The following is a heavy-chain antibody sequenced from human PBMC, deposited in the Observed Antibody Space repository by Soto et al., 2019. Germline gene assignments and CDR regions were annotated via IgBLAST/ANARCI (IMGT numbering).Heavy chain of an antibody. CDR2: IWYDGTNK. J-gene: IGHJ3*02. CDR1: GFTFSSYG. Sequence: QVQLVESGGGVVQPGRSLRLSCAASGFTFSSYGLHWVRQAPGKGLEWVAVIWYDGTNKYYADSVKGRFTISRDNSKNTLYLQMNSLRAEDTAVYYCATYYSDAFDMWGQGTMVTVSS. CDR3: ATYYSDAFDM. V-gene: IGHV3-33*01. D-gene: IGHD3-22*01.